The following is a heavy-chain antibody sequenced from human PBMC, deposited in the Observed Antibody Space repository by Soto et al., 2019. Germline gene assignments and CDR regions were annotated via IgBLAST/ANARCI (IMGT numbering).Heavy chain of an antibody. Sequence: TSETLSLTCTVSGGSISSGGYYWSWIRQHPGKGLEWIGYIYYSGSTYYNPSLKSRVTISVDTSKNQFSPKLSSVTAADTAVYYCARQWDCTNGVCYTGWFDPWGQGTLVTVSS. J-gene: IGHJ5*02. V-gene: IGHV4-31*03. CDR2: IYYSGST. CDR3: ARQWDCTNGVCYTGWFDP. CDR1: GGSISSGGYY. D-gene: IGHD2-8*01.